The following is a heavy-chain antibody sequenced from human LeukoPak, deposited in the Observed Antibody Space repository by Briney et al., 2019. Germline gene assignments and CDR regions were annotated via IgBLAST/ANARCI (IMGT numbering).Heavy chain of an antibody. D-gene: IGHD3-22*01. Sequence: GASVKVSCKASGYIFTNYYMHWVRQAPGQGLEWMGIINPSGGSTTYAQKFQGRVTMTRDTSTSTVYMEVSCLRSEDTAVYYCARAGYDSSGYYSYWGQGTLVTVSS. V-gene: IGHV1-46*01. J-gene: IGHJ4*02. CDR3: ARAGYDSSGYYSY. CDR2: INPSGGST. CDR1: GYIFTNYY.